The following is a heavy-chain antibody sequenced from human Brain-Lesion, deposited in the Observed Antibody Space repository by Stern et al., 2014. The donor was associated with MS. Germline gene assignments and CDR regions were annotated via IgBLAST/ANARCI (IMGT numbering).Heavy chain of an antibody. D-gene: IGHD3-22*01. V-gene: IGHV1-2*04. J-gene: IGHJ4*02. CDR2: INPKSGGT. CDR1: GYTFTGYY. Sequence: VQLVESGAEVKKPGASVKVSCKASGYTFTGYYMHWVRQAPGQGLEWMGGINPKSGGTNYAQKFQGWVTMTRDTSNNTAYMELSRLRSYDTAVYYCATYYYDSTGYNDFWGQGTLVTVSS. CDR3: ATYYYDSTGYNDF.